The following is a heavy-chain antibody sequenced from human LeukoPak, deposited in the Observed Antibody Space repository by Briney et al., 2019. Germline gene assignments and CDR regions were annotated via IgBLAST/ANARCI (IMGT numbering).Heavy chain of an antibody. V-gene: IGHV3-7*03. CDR2: IKHDGRDK. J-gene: IGHJ4*02. CDR1: GFTFSNYW. CDR3: ARGGNHDILTGYIFDY. D-gene: IGHD3-9*01. Sequence: GGSLRLSCAASGFTFSNYWMSWVRQAPGKGLEWVANIKHDGRDKHYVDSVKGRFTIARDSAKNSLNLQMNSLRAEDTAVYYCARGGNHDILTGYIFDYWGQGTLVTVSS.